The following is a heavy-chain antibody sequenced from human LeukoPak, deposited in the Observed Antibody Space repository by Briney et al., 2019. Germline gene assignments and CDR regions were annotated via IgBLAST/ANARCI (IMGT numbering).Heavy chain of an antibody. D-gene: IGHD2-15*01. Sequence: ASVKVSCKASGYTFTSYDINWVRQATGQGLEWMGWMNPNSGNTGYAQKFQGRVTMTRNTSISTAYMELSSLRSEDTAVYYCARVGYCSGGSCYSFGTTRKNKGGYNWFDPWGQGTLVTVSS. CDR2: MNPNSGNT. CDR1: GYTFTSYD. J-gene: IGHJ5*02. V-gene: IGHV1-8*01. CDR3: ARVGYCSGGSCYSFGTTRKNKGGYNWFDP.